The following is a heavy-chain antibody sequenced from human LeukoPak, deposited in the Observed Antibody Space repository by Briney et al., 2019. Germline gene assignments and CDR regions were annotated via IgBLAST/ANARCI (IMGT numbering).Heavy chain of an antibody. D-gene: IGHD2-2*01. V-gene: IGHV3-23*01. CDR1: GFTFSSYA. CDR2: ISGSGGST. J-gene: IGHJ4*02. CDR3: AKQGYCSSTSCYDWGGFSDY. Sequence: GGSLRLSCAASGFTFSSYAMSWVRQAPGKGLEWVSAISGSGGSTYYADSVKGRFTISRDNSKNTLYLQMNSLRAEDTAVYYCAKQGYCSSTSCYDWGGFSDYWGQGTLVTVSS.